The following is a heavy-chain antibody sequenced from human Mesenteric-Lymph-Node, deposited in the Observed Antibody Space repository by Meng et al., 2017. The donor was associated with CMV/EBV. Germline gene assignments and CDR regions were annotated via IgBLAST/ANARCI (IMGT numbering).Heavy chain of an antibody. CDR1: GFTFSSYA. Sequence: GGSLRLSCAASGFTFSSYAMSWVRQAPGKGLEWVSVIYSGGSSTYYADSVKGRFTISRDNSKNTLYLQMNSLRAEDTAVYYCAKDHEYGDSRKDYYGMDVWGQGTTVTVSS. CDR3: AKDHEYGDSRKDYYGMDV. J-gene: IGHJ6*02. D-gene: IGHD4-17*01. V-gene: IGHV3-23*03. CDR2: IYSGGSST.